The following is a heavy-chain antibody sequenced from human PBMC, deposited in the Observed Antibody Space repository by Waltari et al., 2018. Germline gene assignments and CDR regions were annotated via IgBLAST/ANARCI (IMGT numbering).Heavy chain of an antibody. Sequence: QVQLVQSGAEVKKPGASVKVSCKASGYTFTSYYMHWVRQAPGQGLEWMGIINPSGGSTSYAQNFQGRVTMTRDTSTSTVYMELSSLRSEDTAVYYCARGIDSGWYGYYYYYMDVWGKGTTVTVSS. V-gene: IGHV1-46*01. CDR3: ARGIDSGWYGYYYYYMDV. J-gene: IGHJ6*03. CDR2: INPSGGST. CDR1: GYTFTSYY. D-gene: IGHD6-19*01.